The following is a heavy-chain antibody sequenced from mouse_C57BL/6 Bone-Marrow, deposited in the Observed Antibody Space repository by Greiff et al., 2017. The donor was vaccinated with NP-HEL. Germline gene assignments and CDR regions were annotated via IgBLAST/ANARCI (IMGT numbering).Heavy chain of an antibody. CDR2: IHPNSGST. CDR3: ARGGTTVVATDFDY. Sequence: VQLQQPGAELVKPGASVKLSCKASGYTFTSYWMHWVKQRPGQGLEWIGMIHPNSGSTNYNEKFKSKATLTVDKSSSTAYMQLSSLTSEDSAVYYCARGGTTVVATDFDYWGQGTTLTVSS. D-gene: IGHD1-1*01. CDR1: GYTFTSYW. V-gene: IGHV1-64*01. J-gene: IGHJ2*01.